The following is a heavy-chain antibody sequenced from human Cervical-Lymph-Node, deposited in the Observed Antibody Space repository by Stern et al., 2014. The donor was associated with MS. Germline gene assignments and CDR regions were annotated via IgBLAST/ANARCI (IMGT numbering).Heavy chain of an antibody. CDR3: ARDYGDYAFDY. V-gene: IGHV5-51*01. Sequence: EVQLVESGAEVKKPGESLKISCKGSGYSFTANWIAWVRQMPGKVLEWMGIIYPGDSDTRYSPSFQGQVAISADKSISTAYLQWSSLKASDTAMYYCARDYGDYAFDYWGQGTLVTVSS. J-gene: IGHJ4*02. CDR1: GYSFTANW. D-gene: IGHD4-17*01. CDR2: IYPGDSDT.